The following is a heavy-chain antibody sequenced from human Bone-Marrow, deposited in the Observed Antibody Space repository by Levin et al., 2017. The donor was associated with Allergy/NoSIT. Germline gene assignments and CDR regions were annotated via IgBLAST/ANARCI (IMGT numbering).Heavy chain of an antibody. Sequence: MAGGSLRLSCAASGFTFSSYSMNWVRQAPGKGLEWVSSISSSNIYIYYADSVKGRFTISRDNAKNSLYLQINSLRAEDTAVYYCARGEEVVITTGGFDYWGQGTLVTVSS. CDR1: GFTFSSYS. D-gene: IGHD3-22*01. J-gene: IGHJ4*02. CDR2: ISSSNIYI. V-gene: IGHV3-21*01. CDR3: ARGEEVVITTGGFDY.